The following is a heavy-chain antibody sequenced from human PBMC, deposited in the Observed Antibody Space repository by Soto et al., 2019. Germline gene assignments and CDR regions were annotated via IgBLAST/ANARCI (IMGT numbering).Heavy chain of an antibody. J-gene: IGHJ6*04. CDR3: ARDYNV. CDR1: GGSFSGYY. V-gene: IGHV4-34*01. CDR2: INHSGST. Sequence: SETLYLTSAVYGGSFSGYYWSWIRQPPGKGLGWIGEINHSGSTNYNPSLKSRVTISVDTSKNQFSPKLSSVTAADTAVYYCARDYNVWGKGTTVTVSS. D-gene: IGHD3-10*01.